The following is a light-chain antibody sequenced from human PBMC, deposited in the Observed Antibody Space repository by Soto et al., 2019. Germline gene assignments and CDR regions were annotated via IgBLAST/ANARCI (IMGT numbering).Light chain of an antibody. CDR2: WTS. CDR1: QSVLKSSNNKNY. V-gene: IGKV4-1*01. CDR3: QQHYTSPFT. J-gene: IGKJ2*01. Sequence: DMVMTQSPDSLAVSLGERATINCKSSQSVLKSSNNKNYLAWYKQKPGQPPKLLIYWTSTRESGVPDRFSGSGSETDFTLTNSSLQAEDVAVYYYQQHYTSPFTFGQRTNLEIK.